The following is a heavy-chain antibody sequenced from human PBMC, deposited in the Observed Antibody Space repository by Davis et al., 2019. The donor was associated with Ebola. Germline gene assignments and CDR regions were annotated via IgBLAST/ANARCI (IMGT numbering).Heavy chain of an antibody. Sequence: SVKVSCKASGGTFSSYAISWVRQAPGQGLEWMGGIIPIFGTANYAQKFQGRVTITADESTSTAYMELSSLRSEDTAVYYCAETSQMTKYYYYGMDVWGQGTTVTVSS. CDR2: IIPIFGTA. J-gene: IGHJ6*02. CDR3: AETSQMTKYYYYGMDV. V-gene: IGHV1-69*13. CDR1: GGTFSSYA.